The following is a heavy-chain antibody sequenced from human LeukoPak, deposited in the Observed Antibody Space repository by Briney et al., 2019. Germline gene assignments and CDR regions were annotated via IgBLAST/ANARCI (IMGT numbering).Heavy chain of an antibody. Sequence: SVKVSCKASGGTFSSYAISWVRQAPGQGLEWMGRIIPILGIANYAQKFQGRVTITADKSTSTAYMELSSLRSEDTAVYYCARDSCSSTSCHDHWGQGTLVTVSS. CDR2: IIPILGIA. V-gene: IGHV1-69*04. CDR3: ARDSCSSTSCHDH. J-gene: IGHJ4*02. CDR1: GGTFSSYA. D-gene: IGHD2-2*01.